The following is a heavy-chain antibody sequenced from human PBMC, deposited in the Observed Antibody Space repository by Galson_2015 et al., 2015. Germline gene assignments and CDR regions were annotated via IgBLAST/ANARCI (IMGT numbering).Heavy chain of an antibody. D-gene: IGHD2-8*01. Sequence: SLRLSCAASGFTFDNYAMHWVRQGPGKGLEWVSSISWNSGSRGYADSLKGRSTISRDNAKNSLYLQMHSLRDEDTALYYCVKDIARMLQASSTAYHEWGQRTTVTVSA. CDR2: ISWNSGSR. J-gene: IGHJ3*01. CDR3: VKDIARMLQASSTAYHE. CDR1: GFTFDNYA. V-gene: IGHV3-9*01.